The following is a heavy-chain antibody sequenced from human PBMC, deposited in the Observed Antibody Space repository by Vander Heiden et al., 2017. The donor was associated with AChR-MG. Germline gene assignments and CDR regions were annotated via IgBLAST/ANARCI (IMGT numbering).Heavy chain of an antibody. CDR1: GFTFSNFV. D-gene: IGHD1-1*01. Sequence: EVQLLESGGALVQPGGSLRLSCAASGFTFSNFVMSWVRPDPGKGLQWVSAISYSGDFTHYADSVKGRFTISRDNSKNTLYLQMKSLRVEDTAVYYCAKDATNTVSPYYFDSWGQGTLVNVSS. V-gene: IGHV3-23*01. CDR2: ISYSGDFT. J-gene: IGHJ4*02. CDR3: AKDATNTVSPYYFDS.